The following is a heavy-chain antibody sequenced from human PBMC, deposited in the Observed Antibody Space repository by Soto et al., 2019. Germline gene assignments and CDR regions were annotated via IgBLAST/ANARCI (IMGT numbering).Heavy chain of an antibody. CDR1: GGSFSGYY. V-gene: IGHV4-34*01. CDR3: ARGPQRITMVRGVMAKAGFDP. D-gene: IGHD3-10*01. Sequence: SETLSLTCAVYGGSFSGYYWSWIRQPPGKGLEWIREINHSGSTNYNPSLKSRVTISVDTSKNQFSLKLSSVTAADTAVYYCARGPQRITMVRGVMAKAGFDPWGKGTLVTVSS. CDR2: INHSGST. J-gene: IGHJ5*02.